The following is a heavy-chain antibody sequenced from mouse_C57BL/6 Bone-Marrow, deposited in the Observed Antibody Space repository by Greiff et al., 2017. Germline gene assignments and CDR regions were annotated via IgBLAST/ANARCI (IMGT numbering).Heavy chain of an antibody. V-gene: IGHV1-81*01. CDR2: IYPRSGNT. D-gene: IGHD2-13*01. J-gene: IGHJ1*03. Sequence: QVQLQQSGAELARPGASVKLSCKASGYTFTSYGISWVKQRTGQGLEWIGEIYPRSGNTYYNAKFKGKATLTADKSSSTAYMELRSLTSEDSAVYFCARSRAIYYGDPCYFDVWGTGTTVTVSS. CDR3: ARSRAIYYGDPCYFDV. CDR1: GYTFTSYG.